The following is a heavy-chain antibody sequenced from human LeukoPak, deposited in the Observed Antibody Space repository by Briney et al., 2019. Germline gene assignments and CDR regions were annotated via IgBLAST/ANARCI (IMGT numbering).Heavy chain of an antibody. CDR2: ISAYNGNT. V-gene: IGHV1-18*01. Sequence: GASVKVSCKASGYTFTNYAISWVRQAPGQGREWMGWISAYNGNTNYAQRLQGRVTMTTDTSTTTAYMALRSLGSDDTAGYYCARTEYSSSWYLDAFDIWGQGTMVTVSS. CDR1: GYTFTNYA. CDR3: ARTEYSSSWYLDAFDI. D-gene: IGHD6-13*01. J-gene: IGHJ3*02.